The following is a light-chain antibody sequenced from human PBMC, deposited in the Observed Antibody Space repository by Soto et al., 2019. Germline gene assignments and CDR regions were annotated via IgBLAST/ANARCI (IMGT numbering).Light chain of an antibody. Sequence: QSVLTQPPSVSGAPGQRVTISCTGSSSNIGAGYDVHWYQQLPGTAPKLLIYGNSNRPSGVPDRFSGSKSGTSASLAITGFRVGIGADYYGQSYAGSLRLVFGEGPSSPS. V-gene: IGLV1-40*01. CDR2: GNS. CDR3: QSYAGSLRLV. J-gene: IGLJ2*01. CDR1: SSNIGAGYD.